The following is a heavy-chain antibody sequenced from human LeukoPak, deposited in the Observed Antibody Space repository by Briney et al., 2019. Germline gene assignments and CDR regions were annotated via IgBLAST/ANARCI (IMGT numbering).Heavy chain of an antibody. Sequence: SVKVSCKASGGTFSSYAISWVRQAPGQGLEWMGGIIPILGTANYAQKFQGRVTITTDESTSTAYMELSSLRSEDTAVYYCASDIAVAGTGNDYWGQGTLVTVSS. J-gene: IGHJ4*02. CDR1: GGTFSSYA. D-gene: IGHD6-19*01. V-gene: IGHV1-69*05. CDR3: ASDIAVAGTGNDY. CDR2: IIPILGTA.